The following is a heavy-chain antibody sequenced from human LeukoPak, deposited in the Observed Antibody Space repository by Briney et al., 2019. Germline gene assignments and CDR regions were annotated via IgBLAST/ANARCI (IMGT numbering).Heavy chain of an antibody. CDR1: GYIFTSYV. CDR3: ASCKWSAGGDYYHYMDV. Sequence: ASVKLSCKASGYIFTSYVISWVRQAPGQGPEWMGWISAYNGNTNYAQKSQGRVNMTTDTSTSTAYMELRSLRSDDTAMYCCASCKWSAGGDYYHYMDVWGKGTTVTVSS. D-gene: IGHD6-13*01. J-gene: IGHJ6*03. CDR2: ISAYNGNT. V-gene: IGHV1-18*01.